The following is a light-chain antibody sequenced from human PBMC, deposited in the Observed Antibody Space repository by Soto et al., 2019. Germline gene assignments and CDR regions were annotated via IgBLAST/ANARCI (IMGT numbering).Light chain of an antibody. CDR1: QSVSSN. CDR3: QKYNDWPGT. V-gene: IGKV3-15*01. CDR2: GES. J-gene: IGKJ1*01. Sequence: EIVMTQSPATLSLSPGESATLSCRASQSVSSNLAWYQQKTGQAPRLLIYGESTRATGIPARFSGSGSGTELNLTISRLQSEDFAVYYCQKYNDWPGTFGQGTKVDIK.